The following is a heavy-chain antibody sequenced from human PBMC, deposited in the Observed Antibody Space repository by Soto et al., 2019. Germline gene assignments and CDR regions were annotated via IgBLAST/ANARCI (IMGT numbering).Heavy chain of an antibody. CDR1: GFTFSSQW. Sequence: EVQLVESGGGLVQPGGSLRLSYTASGFTFSSQWLHWVRQAPGKGLMWISRILNDGTTTNYADSVKGRFTVSRDNAKKTMSLQMNNLRAEDTAVYYCATWRGGYTYGLDHWGQGTPVTVSS. CDR2: ILNDGTTT. D-gene: IGHD5-18*01. V-gene: IGHV3-74*01. J-gene: IGHJ4*02. CDR3: ATWRGGYTYGLDH.